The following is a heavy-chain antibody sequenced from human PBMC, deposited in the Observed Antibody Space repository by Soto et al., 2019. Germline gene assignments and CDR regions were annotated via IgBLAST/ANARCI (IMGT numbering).Heavy chain of an antibody. D-gene: IGHD4-17*01. CDR2: IWYDGSNK. V-gene: IGHV3-33*01. CDR3: ARSGDSLYYYYYYMDV. Sequence: GGSLRLSCAASGFTFSSYGMHWVRQAPGKGLEWVAVIWYDGSNKYYADSVKGRFTISRDNSKNTLYLQMNSLRAEDTAVYYCARSGDSLYYYYYYMDVWGKGTTVTVSS. J-gene: IGHJ6*03. CDR1: GFTFSSYG.